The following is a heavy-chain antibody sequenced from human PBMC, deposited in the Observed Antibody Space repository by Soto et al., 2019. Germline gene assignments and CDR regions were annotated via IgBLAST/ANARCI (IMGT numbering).Heavy chain of an antibody. V-gene: IGHV4-31*03. J-gene: IGHJ5*02. D-gene: IGHD4-4*01. CDR3: ARGSNYRSFNWFDP. Sequence: SETLSLTCTVSGGSISSGGYYWSWIRQHPGKGLEWIGYIYYSGSTYYNPSLKSRVTISVDTSKNQFSLKLSSVTAADTAVYYCARGSNYRSFNWFDPWGQGTLVTVSS. CDR2: IYYSGST. CDR1: GGSISSGGYY.